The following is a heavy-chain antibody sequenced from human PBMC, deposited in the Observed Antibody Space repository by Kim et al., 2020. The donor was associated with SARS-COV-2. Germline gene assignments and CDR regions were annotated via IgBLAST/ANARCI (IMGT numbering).Heavy chain of an antibody. D-gene: IGHD3-3*02. CDR3: ARDQWGSLGFSIHWSFD. J-gene: IGHJ4*01. CDR2: VTSDGSNA. V-gene: IGHV3-30-3*01. CDR1: GFTFSSYA. Sequence: GGSLRLSCAASGFTFSSYAMHWVRQAPGKGLEWVALVTSDGSNAYYADSVRGRFIFSRDNSRNTLSLQMSSLRSDDTAAYFCARDQWGSLGFSIHWSFD.